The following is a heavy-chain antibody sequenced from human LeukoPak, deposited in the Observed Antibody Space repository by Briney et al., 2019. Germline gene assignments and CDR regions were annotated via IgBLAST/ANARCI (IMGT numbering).Heavy chain of an antibody. V-gene: IGHV3-74*01. D-gene: IGHD6-19*01. CDR1: GFTFSSHW. CDR3: ARGLIAVAGTLLVY. J-gene: IGHJ4*02. CDR2: INSDGSST. Sequence: QAGGSLRLSCAASGFTFSSHWMHWVRQAPGKGLVWVSRINSDGSSTSYADSVKGRFTISRDNAKNTLYLQMNSLRAEDTAVYYCARGLIAVAGTLLVYWGQGTLVTVSS.